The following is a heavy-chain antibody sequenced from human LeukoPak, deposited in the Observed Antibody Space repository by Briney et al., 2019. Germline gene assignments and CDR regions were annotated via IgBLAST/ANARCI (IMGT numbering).Heavy chain of an antibody. Sequence: SETLSLTCTVSGGSISSSSYYWGWIRQPPGKGLEWIGYIYHSGSTYYNPSLKSRVTISVDRSKNQFSLKLSSVTAADTAVYYCARVVSGDYVGYYFDYWGQGTLVTVSS. J-gene: IGHJ4*02. CDR2: IYHSGST. CDR1: GGSISSSSYY. D-gene: IGHD4-17*01. V-gene: IGHV4-39*07. CDR3: ARVVSGDYVGYYFDY.